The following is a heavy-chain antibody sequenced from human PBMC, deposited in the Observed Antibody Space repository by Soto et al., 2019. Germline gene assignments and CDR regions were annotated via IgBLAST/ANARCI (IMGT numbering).Heavy chain of an antibody. D-gene: IGHD6-13*01. V-gene: IGHV3-33*01. CDR3: ARGERGYSSSPYDAFDI. CDR2: IWYDGSNK. CDR1: GFTFSSYG. J-gene: IGHJ3*02. Sequence: GGSLRLSCAASGFTFSSYGMHWVRQAPGKGLEWVAVIWYDGSNKYYADSVKGRFTISRDNSKNTLYLQMNSLRAEDTAVYYCARGERGYSSSPYDAFDIWGQGTMVTVSS.